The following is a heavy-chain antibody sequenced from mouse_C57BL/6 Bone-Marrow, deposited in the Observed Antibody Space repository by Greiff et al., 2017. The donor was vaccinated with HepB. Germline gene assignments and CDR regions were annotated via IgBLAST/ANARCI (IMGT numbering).Heavy chain of an antibody. CDR1: GYSITSGYY. Sequence: EVHLVESGPGLVKPSQSLSLTCSVTGYSITSGYYWNWIRQFPGNKREWMGYISYDGSNNYNPSLKNRISITRDTSKNQFFLKLNSVTTEDTATYYCARDRYYGSSYGGDLFDYWGQGTTLTVSS. D-gene: IGHD1-1*01. CDR2: ISYDGSN. CDR3: ARDRYYGSSYGGDLFDY. J-gene: IGHJ2*01. V-gene: IGHV3-6*01.